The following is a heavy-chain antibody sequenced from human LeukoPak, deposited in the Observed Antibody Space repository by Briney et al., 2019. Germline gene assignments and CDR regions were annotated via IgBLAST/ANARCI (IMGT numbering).Heavy chain of an antibody. CDR2: IIPIFGTA. V-gene: IGHV1-69*13. CDR1: GGTFSSYA. D-gene: IGHD5-12*01. J-gene: IGHJ4*02. CDR3: AIPGYSGYDFRL. Sequence: SVKVSCKASGGTFSSYAISWVRQAPGQGLEWMGGIIPIFGTANYAQKFQGRVTITADESTSTAYMELSSLRSVDTAVYYCAIPGYSGYDFRLWGQGTLVTVSS.